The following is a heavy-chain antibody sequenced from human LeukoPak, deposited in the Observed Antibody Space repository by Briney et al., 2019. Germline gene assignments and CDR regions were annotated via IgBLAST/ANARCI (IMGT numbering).Heavy chain of an antibody. CDR2: INSDGSST. CDR3: AREGQSLYYYYYYMDV. J-gene: IGHJ6*03. D-gene: IGHD6-19*01. Sequence: GGSLRLSCAASGFTFSSYWMHWVRQAPGKGLVWVSRINSDGSSTSYADSVKGRFTISRDNAKNTLHLQMNSLRAEDTAVYYCAREGQSLYYYYYYMDVWGKGTTVTVSS. V-gene: IGHV3-74*01. CDR1: GFTFSSYW.